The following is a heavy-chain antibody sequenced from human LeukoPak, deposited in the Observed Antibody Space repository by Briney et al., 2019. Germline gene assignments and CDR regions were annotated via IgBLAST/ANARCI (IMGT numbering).Heavy chain of an antibody. CDR2: IKQDGSEK. D-gene: IGHD3-22*01. V-gene: IGHV3-7*01. Sequence: GGSLRLSCVASGFTFSSRDWMTWVRQAPGKGLEWVANIKQDGSEKFYVDSVKGRFTISRDSAKNSLYLQMNSLRAEDTAVYYCARVYDYYDSTPWDYWGQGTLVTVSS. CDR3: ARVYDYYDSTPWDY. CDR1: GFTFSSRDW. J-gene: IGHJ4*02.